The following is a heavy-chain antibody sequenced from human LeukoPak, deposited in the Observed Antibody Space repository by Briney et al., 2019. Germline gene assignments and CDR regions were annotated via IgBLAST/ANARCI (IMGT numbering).Heavy chain of an antibody. D-gene: IGHD1-26*01. J-gene: IGHJ4*02. CDR3: ARAPGSGSYYGPFDY. CDR2: IKQDGSEK. CDR1: GFTFSSYW. V-gene: IGHV3-7*04. Sequence: GGSLRLSCAASGFTFSSYWMSWVRQAPGKGLEWVANIKQDGSEKYYVDSVKGRFTISRDNAKNSLYLQMNSLRAEDTAVYYCARAPGSGSYYGPFDYWGQGTLVTVSS.